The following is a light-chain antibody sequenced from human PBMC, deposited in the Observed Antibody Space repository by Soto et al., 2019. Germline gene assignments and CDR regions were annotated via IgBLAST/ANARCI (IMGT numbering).Light chain of an antibody. CDR1: QSVSTY. Sequence: EIVLTQSPATLSLSAGERATLSCRASQSVSTYLAWYQQKPGQAPRLLIYGASRRAAAIPDRFSASGSGTDFTLSISRLEPEDFAVYHCQQFGSLPYTFGQGTKLEI. J-gene: IGKJ2*01. V-gene: IGKV3-20*01. CDR3: QQFGSLPYT. CDR2: GAS.